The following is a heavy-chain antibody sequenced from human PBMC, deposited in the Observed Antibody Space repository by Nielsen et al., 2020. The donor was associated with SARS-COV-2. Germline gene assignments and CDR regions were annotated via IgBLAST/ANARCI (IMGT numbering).Heavy chain of an antibody. CDR1: GFTFSNFA. CDR2: IGVSGSGT. J-gene: IGHJ6*02. CDR3: TRRVAGGTMDV. Sequence: GESLKISCAASGFTFSNFAMNWVRQAPGKGLEWVSTIGVSGSGTYYADSLKGRFTISRDNSKNTLYLQMNSLGADDTAIYYCTRRVAGGTMDVWGQGTTVTVSS. D-gene: IGHD6-19*01. V-gene: IGHV3-23*01.